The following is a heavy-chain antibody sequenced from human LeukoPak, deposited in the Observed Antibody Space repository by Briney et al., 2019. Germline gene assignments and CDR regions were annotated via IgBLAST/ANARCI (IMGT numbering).Heavy chain of an antibody. J-gene: IGHJ6*02. CDR2: ISYDGSNK. CDR1: GFTFSSYG. CDR3: ATDLYYDSSGYYCDYYYYGMDV. D-gene: IGHD3-22*01. V-gene: IGHV3-30*03. Sequence: GGSLRLSCAASGFTFSSYGMHWVRQAPGKGLEWVAVISYDGSNKYYADSVKGRFTISRDNSKNTLYLQMNSLRAEDTAVYYCATDLYYDSSGYYCDYYYYGMDVWGQGTTVTVSS.